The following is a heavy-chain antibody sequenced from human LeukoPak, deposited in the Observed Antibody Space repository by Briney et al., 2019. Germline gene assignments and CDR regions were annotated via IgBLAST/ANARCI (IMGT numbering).Heavy chain of an antibody. Sequence: GGSLRLSCAASGFTVSGNYMSRVRQAPGKGLEWVSVIFGGGSTYYADSVKGRFIISRDNSKNTLFLQLNSLRAEDTAVYYCARGGTTIFGVVNYYFHYWGQGTLVTVSS. V-gene: IGHV3-66*01. CDR1: GFTVSGNY. CDR3: ARGGTTIFGVVNYYFHY. J-gene: IGHJ4*02. D-gene: IGHD3-3*01. CDR2: IFGGGST.